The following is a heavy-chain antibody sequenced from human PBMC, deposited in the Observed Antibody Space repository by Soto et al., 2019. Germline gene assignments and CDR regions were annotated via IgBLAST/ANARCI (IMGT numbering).Heavy chain of an antibody. J-gene: IGHJ4*02. CDR1: GFTVSSNY. CDR2: IYRDDTT. D-gene: IGHD6-19*01. Sequence: GGSLRLSCAASGFTVSSNYMSWVRQAPGKGLEWVSVIYRDDTTYYADSVKGRFTISRDNSKNTLFLQMNSLRAEDTAVYYCARAPYCSGWTDEVDNCGQGTQVTGSS. CDR3: ARAPYCSGWTDEVDN. V-gene: IGHV3-66*01.